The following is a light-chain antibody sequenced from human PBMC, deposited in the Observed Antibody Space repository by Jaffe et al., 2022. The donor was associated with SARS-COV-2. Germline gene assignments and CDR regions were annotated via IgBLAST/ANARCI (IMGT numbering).Light chain of an antibody. J-gene: IGLJ2*01. CDR2: GNS. Sequence: QSVLTQPPSVSGAPGQRVTISCTGSSSNIGAGYDVHWYQQLPGTAPKLLIYGNSNRPSGVPVRFSGSRSGTSASLAITGLLAEDEADYYCQSYDSSLSGSLFGGGTKLTVL. CDR3: QSYDSSLSGSL. CDR1: SSNIGAGYD. V-gene: IGLV1-40*01.